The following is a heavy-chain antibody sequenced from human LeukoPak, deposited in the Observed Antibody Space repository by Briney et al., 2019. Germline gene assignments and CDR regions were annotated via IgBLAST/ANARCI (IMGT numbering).Heavy chain of an antibody. Sequence: GGSLRLSCAASGFTFSSYAMSWVRQAPGKGLEWVSVIYSGGSTYYADSVKGRFTVSRHNSKNTLYLQMNSLRAEDTAVYYCARERAYCSGGSCPNYYYYGMDVWGQGTTVTVSS. CDR1: GFTFSSYA. J-gene: IGHJ6*02. CDR2: IYSGGST. V-gene: IGHV3-53*04. CDR3: ARERAYCSGGSCPNYYYYGMDV. D-gene: IGHD2-15*01.